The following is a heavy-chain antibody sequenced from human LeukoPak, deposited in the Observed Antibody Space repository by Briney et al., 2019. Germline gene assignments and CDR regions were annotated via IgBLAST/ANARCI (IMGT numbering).Heavy chain of an antibody. J-gene: IGHJ4*02. CDR2: IHSGGST. V-gene: IGHV3-53*05. CDR1: GFTVSSNY. D-gene: IGHD6-19*01. Sequence: GGSLRLSCAASGFTVSSNYMGWVRQARGKGLEWVAFIHSGGSTNYPDSVKGRFSISRDNSKNTLYLQLNSLRAEDTAVYYCARVSSDSSGWYAFDYWGQGILVTVSS. CDR3: ARVSSDSSGWYAFDY.